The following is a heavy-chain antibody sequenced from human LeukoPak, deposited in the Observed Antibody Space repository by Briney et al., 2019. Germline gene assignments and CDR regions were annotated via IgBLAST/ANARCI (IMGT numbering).Heavy chain of an antibody. CDR2: ISGSGGST. CDR3: AKDLVGATKGGDAFDI. Sequence: PGGSLRLSCAASGFTFSSYAMSWVRQAPGKGLEWVSAISGSGGSTYYADSVKGRFTISRDNSKNTLNLQMNSLRAEDTAVYYCAKDLVGATKGGDAFDIWGQGTMVTVSS. D-gene: IGHD1-26*01. CDR1: GFTFSSYA. J-gene: IGHJ3*02. V-gene: IGHV3-23*01.